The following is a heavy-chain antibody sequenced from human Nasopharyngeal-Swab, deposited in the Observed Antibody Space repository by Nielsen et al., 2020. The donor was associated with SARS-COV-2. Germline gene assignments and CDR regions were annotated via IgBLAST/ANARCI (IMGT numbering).Heavy chain of an antibody. V-gene: IGHV3-21*01. CDR2: ISSSSSYI. CDR3: ARVGGYYGSSGYGGDFDY. J-gene: IGHJ4*02. CDR1: GFTFSSYS. D-gene: IGHD3-22*01. Sequence: GESLKISCAASGFTFSSYSMNWVRQAPGKGLGWVSSISSSSSYIYYADSVKGRFTISRDNAKNSLYLQMNSLRAEDTAVYYCARVGGYYGSSGYGGDFDYWGQGTLVTVSS.